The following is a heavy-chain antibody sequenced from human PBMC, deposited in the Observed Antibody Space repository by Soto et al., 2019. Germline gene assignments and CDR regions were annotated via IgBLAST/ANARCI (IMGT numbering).Heavy chain of an antibody. CDR2: IKSKTDGGTT. CDR3: TTYPPPYYDFWSGYRYGMDV. CDR1: GFTFSNAW. D-gene: IGHD3-3*01. V-gene: IGHV3-15*07. Sequence: PGGSLRLTCAASGFTFSNAWMNWVRQAPGKGLEWVGRIKSKTDGGTTAYAAPVKGRFTISRDDSKNTLYLQMNSLKTEDTAVYYCTTYPPPYYDFWSGYRYGMDVWGQGTTVTVSS. J-gene: IGHJ6*02.